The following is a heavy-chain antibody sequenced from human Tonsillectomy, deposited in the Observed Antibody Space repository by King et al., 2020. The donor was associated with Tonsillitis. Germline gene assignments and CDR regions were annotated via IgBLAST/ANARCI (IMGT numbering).Heavy chain of an antibody. CDR1: RYTFTSYY. D-gene: IGHD1-26*01. V-gene: IGHV1-46*01. CDR2: INPSGGST. CDR3: ARAVGATTMVQSGSDAFDI. J-gene: IGHJ3*02. Sequence: QLVQSGAEVKKPGASVKVSCKASRYTFTSYYMHWVRQAPGQGLEWMGIINPSGGSTSYAQKFQGRVTMTRDTSTSTVYMELSSLRSEDTAVYYCARAVGATTMVQSGSDAFDIWGQGTMVTVSS.